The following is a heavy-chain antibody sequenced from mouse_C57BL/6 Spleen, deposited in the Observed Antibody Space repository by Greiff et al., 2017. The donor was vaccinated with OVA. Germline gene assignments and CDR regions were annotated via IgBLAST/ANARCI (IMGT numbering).Heavy chain of an antibody. Sequence: VQLQQSGPELVKPGASVKIPCKASGYTFTDYNMDWVKQSHGKSLEWIGDINPNNGGTIYNQKFKGKATLTVDKSSSTAYMELRSLTSEDTAVYYCARLDDGYLAWFAYWGQGTLVTVSA. CDR3: ARLDDGYLAWFAY. D-gene: IGHD2-3*01. CDR1: GYTFTDYN. J-gene: IGHJ3*01. CDR2: INPNNGGT. V-gene: IGHV1-18*01.